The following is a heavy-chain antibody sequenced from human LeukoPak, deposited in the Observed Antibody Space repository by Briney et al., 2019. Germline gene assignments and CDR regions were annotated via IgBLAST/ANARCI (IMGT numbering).Heavy chain of an antibody. CDR3: AKEPFLEWLPPLFDY. CDR1: GFTFSSYA. V-gene: IGHV3-23*01. J-gene: IGHJ4*02. CDR2: ISGSGGST. Sequence: PGGSLRLSCAASGFTFSSYAMSWVRQAPGKGLEWVSAISGSGGSTYYADSVKGPFTISRDNSKNTLYLQMTSLRAEDTAVYYCAKEPFLEWLPPLFDYWGQGTLVTVSS. D-gene: IGHD3-3*01.